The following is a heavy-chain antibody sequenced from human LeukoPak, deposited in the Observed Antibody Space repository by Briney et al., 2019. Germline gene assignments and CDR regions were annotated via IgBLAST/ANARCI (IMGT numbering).Heavy chain of an antibody. CDR2: IKQDGSEK. CDR3: VRAGASSGYY. J-gene: IGHJ4*02. D-gene: IGHD3-22*01. Sequence: GGSLRLSCAVSGFTFSSYWMSWVRQAPGKGLEWVANIKQDGSEKYYVDSVKGRFTISRDNAKNSVSLQMNSLRAEDTAVYYCVRAGASSGYYWGQGTLVTVSS. CDR1: GFTFSSYW. V-gene: IGHV3-7*01.